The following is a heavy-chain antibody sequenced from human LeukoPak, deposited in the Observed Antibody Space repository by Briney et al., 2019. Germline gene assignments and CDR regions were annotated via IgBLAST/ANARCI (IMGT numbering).Heavy chain of an antibody. CDR1: GFTFSSYG. CDR2: ISYDGSNR. Sequence: GGSLRLSCAASGFTFSSYGMHWVRQAPGKGLEWVAVISYDGSNRYYADSVKGRFTISRDNSKNTLYLQMNSLRAEDTAVYYCAKDQWGNSGWYATWGQGTLVTVSS. V-gene: IGHV3-30*18. CDR3: AKDQWGNSGWYAT. D-gene: IGHD6-19*01. J-gene: IGHJ4*02.